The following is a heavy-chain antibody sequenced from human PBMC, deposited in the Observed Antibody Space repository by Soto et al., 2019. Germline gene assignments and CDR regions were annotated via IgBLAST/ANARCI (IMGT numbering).Heavy chain of an antibody. CDR2: ISYDGSNK. CDR1: GFTFSSYA. V-gene: IGHV3-30-3*01. D-gene: IGHD2-2*01. Sequence: LRLSCAASGFTFSSYAMHWVRQAPGKGLEWVAVISYDGSNKYYADSVKGRFTISRDNSKNTLYLQMNSLRAEDTAVYYCASCGSRSISCYGSPYFDYWGQGTLVTVSS. J-gene: IGHJ4*02. CDR3: ASCGSRSISCYGSPYFDY.